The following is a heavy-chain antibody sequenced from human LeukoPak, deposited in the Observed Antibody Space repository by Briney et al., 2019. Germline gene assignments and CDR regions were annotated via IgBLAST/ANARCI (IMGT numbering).Heavy chain of an antibody. V-gene: IGHV3-23*01. J-gene: IGHJ4*02. CDR3: ARRNFFDY. CDR2: VGVSGGNT. Sequence: GGSLRLSCAASRFTFSTHAMSWVRQAPGKGLEWVSAVGVSGGNTYYADSVKGRFTISRDNSNNTLYLQMNSLRAEDTALYYCARRNFFDYWGQGTLVTVSS. CDR1: RFTFSTHA.